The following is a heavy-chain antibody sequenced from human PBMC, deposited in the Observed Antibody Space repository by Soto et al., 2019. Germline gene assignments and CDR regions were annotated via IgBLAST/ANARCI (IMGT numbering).Heavy chain of an antibody. CDR2: ISAYNGNT. Sequence: GASVKVSCKASGYTFTSYGISWVRQAPGQGLEWMGWISAYNGNTNYAQKLQGRVTTTTDTSTSTAYMELRSLRSDDTAVYYCVRDVEIFGTHRPINWFDPWGQGTLVTVSS. J-gene: IGHJ5*02. CDR1: GYTFTSYG. V-gene: IGHV1-18*01. D-gene: IGHD3-3*01. CDR3: VRDVEIFGTHRPINWFDP.